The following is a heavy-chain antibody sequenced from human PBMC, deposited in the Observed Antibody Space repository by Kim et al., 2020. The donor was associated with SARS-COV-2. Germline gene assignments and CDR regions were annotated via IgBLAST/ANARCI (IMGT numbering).Heavy chain of an antibody. CDR3: VRDKDYSFDM. J-gene: IGHJ3*02. D-gene: IGHD4-17*01. CDR1: GYTFTDNG. Sequence: ASVKVSCKTSGYTFTDNGLSWVRQAPGQGLEWMGWISADSGDTKNAQKFQGRVTMTRDTSTSTADMELRSLRSDDTAVYYCVRDKDYSFDMWGQGTKVTVSS. V-gene: IGHV1-18*01. CDR2: ISADSGDT.